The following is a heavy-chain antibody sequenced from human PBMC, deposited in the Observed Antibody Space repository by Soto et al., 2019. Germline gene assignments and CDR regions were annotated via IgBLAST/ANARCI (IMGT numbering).Heavy chain of an antibody. CDR2: IYYSGST. J-gene: IGHJ4*02. CDR1: GGSISSYY. V-gene: IGHV4-59*01. D-gene: IGHD3-3*01. CDR3: AGLAEGGVGWLWSGYKYIDY. Sequence: SETLSLTCTVSGGSISSYYWSWIRQPPGKGLEWIGYIYYSGSTNYNPSLKSRVTISVDTSKNQFSLKLSSVTAADTGVYYCAGLAEGGVGWLWSGYKYIDYWGQGTLVTVSS.